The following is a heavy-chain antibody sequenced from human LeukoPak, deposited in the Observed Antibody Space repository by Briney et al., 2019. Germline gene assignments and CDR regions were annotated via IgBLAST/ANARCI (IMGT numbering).Heavy chain of an antibody. CDR2: IDNHGSGT. V-gene: IGHV3-74*01. CDR1: GFTLSSNW. J-gene: IGHJ4*02. D-gene: IGHD6-19*01. Sequence: PGGSLRLSCAVSGFTLSSNWMHWVRQVPGEGLVWVSRIDNHGSGTSYADSVRGRFTISRDNAKNSLYLQMNSLRAEDTALYYCAKDRGSSGWYPVYWGQGTLVTVSS. CDR3: AKDRGSSGWYPVY.